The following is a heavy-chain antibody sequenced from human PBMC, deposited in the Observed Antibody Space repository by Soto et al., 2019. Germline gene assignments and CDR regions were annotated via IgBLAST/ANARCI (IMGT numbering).Heavy chain of an antibody. CDR3: ARAPGPPMIVVAAYYFDY. CDR2: TYYRSKWYN. J-gene: IGHJ4*02. CDR1: GDSFSSNSAA. Sequence: PSQTLSLTCVISGDSFSSNSAAWNWIRQSPSRGLEWLGRTYYRSKWYNDYAVSVKSRITINPDTSKNQFSLQLNSVTPEDTAVYYCARAPGPPMIVVAAYYFDYWGQGPLVTVSS. D-gene: IGHD3-22*01. V-gene: IGHV6-1*01.